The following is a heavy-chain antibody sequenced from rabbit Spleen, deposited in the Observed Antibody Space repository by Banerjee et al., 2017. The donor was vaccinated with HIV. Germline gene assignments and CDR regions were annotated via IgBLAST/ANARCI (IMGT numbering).Heavy chain of an antibody. CDR2: IYPDGSGST. V-gene: IGHV1S40*01. Sequence: QSLEESGGDMVKPGASLTLTCTASGFSFSSSYYICWVRQAPGKGPEWIGCIYPDGSGSTAYASWAKGRFTISKTSSTTVTLQMTSLTAADTATYFCASDTSYGGTGVALKLWGPGTLVTVS. CDR1: GFSFSSSYY. D-gene: IGHD4-2*01. CDR3: ASDTSYGGTGVALKL. J-gene: IGHJ4*01.